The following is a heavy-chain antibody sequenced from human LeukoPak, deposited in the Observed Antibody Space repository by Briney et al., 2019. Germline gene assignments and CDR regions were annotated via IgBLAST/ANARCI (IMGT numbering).Heavy chain of an antibody. J-gene: IGHJ5*02. V-gene: IGHV1-18*01. CDR2: ISAYNGNT. Sequence: ASVKVSCKASGYILPSYGISWVRQAPGQGLEWMGWISAYNGNTNYAQNLQGRVTMTTDTSTSTAYMELRSLTSDDTAVYYCAKTDRGFDHWGQGTLVTVSS. CDR3: AKTDRGFDH. CDR1: GYILPSYG.